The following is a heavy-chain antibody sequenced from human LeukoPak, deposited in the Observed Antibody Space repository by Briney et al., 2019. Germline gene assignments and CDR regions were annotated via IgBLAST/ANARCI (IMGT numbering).Heavy chain of an antibody. Sequence: SETLSLTCAVSGYSITSSSWWGWIRQPPGKGLEWIGYIYHSGTTYYNPSLQSRVTMSVDTSKNQFSLKLSSVTAVDTAVFYCARKENVYYYFDYWGQGTLVTVSS. CDR1: GYSITSSSW. V-gene: IGHV4-28*01. J-gene: IGHJ4*02. D-gene: IGHD3-10*01. CDR2: IYHSGTT. CDR3: ARKENVYYYFDY.